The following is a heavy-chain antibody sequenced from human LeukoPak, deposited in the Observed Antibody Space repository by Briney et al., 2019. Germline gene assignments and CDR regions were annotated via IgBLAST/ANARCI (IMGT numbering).Heavy chain of an antibody. J-gene: IGHJ4*02. CDR3: ARDGSWFGELLPFGFAPTSYYFDY. V-gene: IGHV1-18*04. CDR1: GYTFTGYY. D-gene: IGHD3-10*01. CDR2: ISAYNGNT. Sequence: KPGASVKVSCKASGYTFTGYYMHWVRQAPGQGLEWMGWISAYNGNTNYAQKLQGRVTMTTDTSTSTAYMELRSLRSDDTAVYYCARDGSWFGELLPFGFAPTSYYFDYWGQGTLVTVSS.